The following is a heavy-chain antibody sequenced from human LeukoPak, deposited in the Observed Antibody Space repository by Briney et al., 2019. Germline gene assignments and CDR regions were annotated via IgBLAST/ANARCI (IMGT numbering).Heavy chain of an antibody. V-gene: IGHV4-4*02. D-gene: IGHD2-8*01. J-gene: IGHJ4*02. CDR2: IYHSGST. Sequence: SETLSLTCAVSGGSISSSNWWSWVRQPPGKGLEWIGEIYHSGSTNYNPSLKSRVTISVDKSKNQFSLKLSSVTAADTAVYYCARSLEYCTNGVCYNNLDYWGQATLVTVSS. CDR3: ARSLEYCTNGVCYNNLDY. CDR1: GGSISSSNW.